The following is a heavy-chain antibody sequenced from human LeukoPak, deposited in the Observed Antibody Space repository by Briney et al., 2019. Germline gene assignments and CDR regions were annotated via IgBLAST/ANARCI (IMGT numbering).Heavy chain of an antibody. CDR3: AKDSATMDILTGYYLDY. CDR1: GFTFSNYW. J-gene: IGHJ4*02. Sequence: GGSRRLSCAASGFTFSNYWMHWVRQGPGEGLVWVSRISTDGSSTTYADSVKGRFTISRDNAKNTLYLQMNSLRTEDTALYYCAKDSATMDILTGYYLDYWGQGTLVTVSS. D-gene: IGHD3-9*01. CDR2: ISTDGSST. V-gene: IGHV3-74*01.